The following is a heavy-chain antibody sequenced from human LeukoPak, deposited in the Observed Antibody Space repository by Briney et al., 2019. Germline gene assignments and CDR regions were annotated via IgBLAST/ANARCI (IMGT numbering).Heavy chain of an antibody. D-gene: IGHD1-26*01. CDR3: ARVGSGGTREDTFDI. J-gene: IGHJ3*02. CDR1: GFTFSSYS. CDR2: IGSSGSHI. Sequence: GGSLRLSCAASGFTFSSYSMNWVRQTPGKGLEWVSSIGSSGSHIYYADSVKGRFTISRDSAENSLYLQMNSLRAEDTAVYYCARVGSGGTREDTFDIWGQGTMVTVSS. V-gene: IGHV3-21*01.